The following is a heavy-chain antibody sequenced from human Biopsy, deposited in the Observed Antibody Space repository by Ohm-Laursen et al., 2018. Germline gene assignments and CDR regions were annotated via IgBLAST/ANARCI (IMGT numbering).Heavy chain of an antibody. V-gene: IGHV3-7*01. Sequence: SLRLSCTASGFIFRNYAMGWIRQAPGKGLEWVANINPDGSVKYFADSVKGRFTISRDNAENSMYLQMSSLTVDDTAVYYCARDERWGQGTLVTVSS. CDR1: GFIFRNYA. CDR3: ARDER. CDR2: INPDGSVK. J-gene: IGHJ4*02. D-gene: IGHD5-24*01.